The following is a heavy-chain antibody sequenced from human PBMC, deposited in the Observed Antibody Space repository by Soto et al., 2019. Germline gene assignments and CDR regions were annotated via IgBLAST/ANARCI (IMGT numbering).Heavy chain of an antibody. J-gene: IGHJ4*02. CDR2: IKQDGSDK. D-gene: IGHD2-15*01. V-gene: IGHV3-7*05. Sequence: EVQLAESGGGLVQPGGSLRLSCAASGFTFSTYWMSWVRQAPGKGLEWVANIKQDGSDKYYVDSVKGRFTISRDNAKNSLYLQMNGLRAEDTAGYYCARVKSLAGHYWGQGTLVTVSS. CDR3: ARVKSLAGHY. CDR1: GFTFSTYW.